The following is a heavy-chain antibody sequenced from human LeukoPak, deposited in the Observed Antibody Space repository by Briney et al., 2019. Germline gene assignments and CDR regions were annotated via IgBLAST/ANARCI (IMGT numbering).Heavy chain of an antibody. CDR2: ISGSGGST. Sequence: PGGSLRLSCAASGFTFSSYAMSWVRQAPGKGLEWVSAISGSGGSTYSADSVKGRFTISRDNSKNTLYLQMNSLRAEDTAVYYCASTIFGVVPYYYYGMDVWGQGTTVTVSS. J-gene: IGHJ6*02. D-gene: IGHD3-3*01. V-gene: IGHV3-23*01. CDR1: GFTFSSYA. CDR3: ASTIFGVVPYYYYGMDV.